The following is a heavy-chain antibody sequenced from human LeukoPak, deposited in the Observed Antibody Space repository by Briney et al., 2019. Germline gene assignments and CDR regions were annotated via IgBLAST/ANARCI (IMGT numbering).Heavy chain of an antibody. CDR3: AKTGNYNWNGFDY. CDR1: RFTFSNYG. Sequence: GGSLRLSCAASRFTFSNYGMHWVRQAPGKGLEWVAVISYDGSNKYYADSVKGRFTISRDNSKNTLYLQMNSLRVEDSAVYYCAKTGNYNWNGFDYWGQGTLVTVSS. J-gene: IGHJ4*02. CDR2: ISYDGSNK. D-gene: IGHD1-20*01. V-gene: IGHV3-30*18.